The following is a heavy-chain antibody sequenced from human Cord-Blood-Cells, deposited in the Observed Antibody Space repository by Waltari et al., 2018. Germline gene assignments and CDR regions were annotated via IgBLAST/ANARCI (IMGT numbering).Heavy chain of an antibody. D-gene: IGHD3-16*01. V-gene: IGHV4-59*08. CDR3: ARSHTRGDAFDI. J-gene: IGHJ3*02. Sequence: QVQLQESGPGLVKPSETLSLTCTVSGGSISSYYWSWIRQPPGKGLEWIGYIYYSGSTNNTPSLRSRVTISVDTSKNQFSLKLSSVTAADTAVYYCARSHTRGDAFDIWGQGTMVTVSS. CDR2: IYYSGST. CDR1: GGSISSYY.